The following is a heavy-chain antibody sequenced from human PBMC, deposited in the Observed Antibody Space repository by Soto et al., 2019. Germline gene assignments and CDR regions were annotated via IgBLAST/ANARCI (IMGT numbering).Heavy chain of an antibody. CDR2: IIPSFGTA. CDR3: ARVYCSGGSCYSHYYYYGMDV. D-gene: IGHD2-15*01. CDR1: GGTFSSYA. Sequence: QVQLVQSGAEVKKPGSSVKVSCKASGGTFSSYAISWVRQAPGQGLEWMGGIIPSFGTANYAQKFQGRVTITAAESTSTAYMELSSLRSEDTAVYYCARVYCSGGSCYSHYYYYGMDVWGQGTTVTVSS. V-gene: IGHV1-69*01. J-gene: IGHJ6*02.